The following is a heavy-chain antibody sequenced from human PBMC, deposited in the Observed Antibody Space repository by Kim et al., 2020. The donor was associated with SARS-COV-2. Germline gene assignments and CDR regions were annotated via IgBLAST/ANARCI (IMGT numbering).Heavy chain of an antibody. D-gene: IGHD6-13*01. V-gene: IGHV4-39*01. Sequence: TPPPKSRVTISVDTSKNQFSLKLSSVTAADTAVYYCARLKRAAAGSFDYWGQGTLVTVSS. J-gene: IGHJ4*02. CDR3: ARLKRAAAGSFDY.